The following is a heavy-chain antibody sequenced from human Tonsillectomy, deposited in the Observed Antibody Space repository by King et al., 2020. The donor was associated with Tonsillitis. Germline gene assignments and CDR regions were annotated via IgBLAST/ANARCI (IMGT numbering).Heavy chain of an antibody. CDR1: GGSISSSNW. Sequence: QVQLQESGPGLVKPSGTLSLTCAVSGGSISSSNWWSWVRQPPGKGLEWIGEIYHSGSTNYNPSLKSRVTISVDKSKNQSSLKLNSVTAAETAVYYCASVGTPLVDYFDYWGQGTLVTVSS. CDR2: IYHSGST. J-gene: IGHJ4*02. D-gene: IGHD2-21*01. CDR3: ASVGTPLVDYFDY. V-gene: IGHV4-4*02.